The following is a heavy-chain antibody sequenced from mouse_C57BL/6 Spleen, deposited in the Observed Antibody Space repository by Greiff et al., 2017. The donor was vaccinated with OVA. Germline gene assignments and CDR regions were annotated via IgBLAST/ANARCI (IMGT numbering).Heavy chain of an antibody. CDR3: ARWMEELRPPWFAY. CDR2: IYPGSGST. Sequence: QVQLQQPGAELVKPGASVKMSCKASGYTFTSYWITWVKQRPGQGLEWIGDIYPGSGSTNYNEKFKSKATLTVATSSSTAYMQLSSLTSEDSAVYYCARWMEELRPPWFAYWGQGTLVTVSA. D-gene: IGHD3-2*02. V-gene: IGHV1-55*01. J-gene: IGHJ3*01. CDR1: GYTFTSYW.